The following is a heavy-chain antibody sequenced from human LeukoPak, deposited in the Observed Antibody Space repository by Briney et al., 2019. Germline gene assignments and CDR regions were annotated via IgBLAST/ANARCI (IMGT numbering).Heavy chain of an antibody. CDR3: ASPSYYYDSSGYEVDY. CDR2: ISGGGDST. V-gene: IGHV3-23*01. D-gene: IGHD3-22*01. CDR1: GFTFSTYA. Sequence: GGSLRLSCAASGFTFSTYAMSWVRQAPGKGLEWVSTISGGGDSTDYADSVKGRFTIARDNSRNTLFLQMNSLRAEDTAVYYCASPSYYYDSSGYEVDYWGQGTLVTVSS. J-gene: IGHJ4*02.